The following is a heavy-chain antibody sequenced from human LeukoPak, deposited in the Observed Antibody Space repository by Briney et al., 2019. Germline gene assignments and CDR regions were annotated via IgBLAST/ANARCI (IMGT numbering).Heavy chain of an antibody. D-gene: IGHD1-26*01. Sequence: GGSLRLSRAASGFTFSSYAMSWVRQAPGKGLEWVSAISGSGGSTYYADSVKGRFTISRDNSKNTLYLQMNSLRAEDTAVYYCAKALVGATHSRAFDIWGQGTMVTVSS. V-gene: IGHV3-23*01. CDR1: GFTFSSYA. J-gene: IGHJ3*02. CDR2: ISGSGGST. CDR3: AKALVGATHSRAFDI.